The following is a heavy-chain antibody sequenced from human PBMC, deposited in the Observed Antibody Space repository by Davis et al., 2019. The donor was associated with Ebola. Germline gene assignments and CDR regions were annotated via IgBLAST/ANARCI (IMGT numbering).Heavy chain of an antibody. Sequence: GESLKISCAASGFTFSNYGIHWVRQAPGKGLEWVAVISYDGNNKYYADSVKGRFTISRDNSKNTLYLQMNSLRAEDTAVYYCAKDRVLRFLPGYTGLDPWGQGTLVTVSS. V-gene: IGHV3-30*18. D-gene: IGHD3-3*01. CDR2: ISYDGNNK. CDR1: GFTFSNYG. CDR3: AKDRVLRFLPGYTGLDP. J-gene: IGHJ5*02.